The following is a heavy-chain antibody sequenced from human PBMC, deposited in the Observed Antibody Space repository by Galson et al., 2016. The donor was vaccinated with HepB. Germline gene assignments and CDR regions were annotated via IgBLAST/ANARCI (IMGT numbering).Heavy chain of an antibody. J-gene: IGHJ6*02. Sequence: SLRLSCAASGLTFSSFPIHWVRQAPGKGLVWVSRIYTDGSVTSYADSVKGRLTISRDNAKHTVYLQMTSLRGEDTAMYYCARGSSHGLDVWGQGTTVTVSS. V-gene: IGHV3-74*01. CDR2: IYTDGSVT. CDR1: GLTFSSFP. D-gene: IGHD6-6*01. CDR3: ARGSSHGLDV.